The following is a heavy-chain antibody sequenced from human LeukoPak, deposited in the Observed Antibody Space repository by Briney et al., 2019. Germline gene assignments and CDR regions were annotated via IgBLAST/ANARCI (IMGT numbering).Heavy chain of an antibody. CDR2: ISNDGTTI. CDR3: VRTARLSDY. Sequence: PGGSLRLSCAASGFTFRDHYMSWIRQAPGKGLEWVSYISNDGTTINYADSVKGRFTVSRDNAKNSAYLQMNSLRVEDTAVYYCVRTARLSDYWGQGTLVTVSS. D-gene: IGHD6-6*01. CDR1: GFTFRDHY. V-gene: IGHV3-11*04. J-gene: IGHJ4*02.